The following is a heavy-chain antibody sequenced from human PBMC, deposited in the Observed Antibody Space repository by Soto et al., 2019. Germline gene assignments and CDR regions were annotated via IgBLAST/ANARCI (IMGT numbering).Heavy chain of an antibody. V-gene: IGHV3-30*03. CDR3: VGLWNYYGSFPYYGMDV. Sequence: GGSLRLSCAASGFTFSNYGMHWVRQAPGKGLEWVAVISYDASNKYYADSVKGRFTISRDNSKNTLYLQMNSLRAEDTAVYYCVGLWNYYGSFPYYGMDVWGRWTTVTVSS. J-gene: IGHJ6*02. CDR1: GFTFSNYG. D-gene: IGHD3-10*01. CDR2: ISYDASNK.